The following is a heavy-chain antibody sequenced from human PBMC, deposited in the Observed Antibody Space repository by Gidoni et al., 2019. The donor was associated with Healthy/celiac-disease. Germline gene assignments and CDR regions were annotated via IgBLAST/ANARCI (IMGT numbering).Heavy chain of an antibody. V-gene: IGHV4-34*01. CDR2: INHSGST. J-gene: IGHJ4*02. D-gene: IGHD1-1*01. CDR1: GRSFSGYY. Sequence: EQLQQWGARLLKSSETLSFTSAVYGRSFSGYYWSGIRQPPGKGLEWIGEINHSGSTNYNPSLKSRVTISVDTSKNQFSLELSSLTAADTAVYYCARSFFPKINFYVYWGQRTLVTVSS. CDR3: ARSFFPKINFYVY.